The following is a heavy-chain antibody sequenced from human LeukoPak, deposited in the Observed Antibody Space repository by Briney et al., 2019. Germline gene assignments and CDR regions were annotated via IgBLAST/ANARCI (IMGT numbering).Heavy chain of an antibody. CDR2: INPNSGGT. CDR1: GYTFTGYY. CDR3: ARVGCSSTSCYEYFQH. J-gene: IGHJ1*01. D-gene: IGHD2-2*01. Sequence: GASVKVSCKASGYTFTGYYMHWVRQAPGPGLEWMGWINPNSGGTNYAQKFQGRVAMTRDTSISTAYMELSRLRSDDTAVYYCARVGCSSTSCYEYFQHWGQGTLVTVSS. V-gene: IGHV1-2*02.